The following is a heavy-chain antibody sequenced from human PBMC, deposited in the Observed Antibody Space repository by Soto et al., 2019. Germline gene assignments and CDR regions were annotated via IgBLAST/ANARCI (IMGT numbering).Heavy chain of an antibody. J-gene: IGHJ6*02. D-gene: IGHD2-2*02. Sequence: LSLTCAVSGGSVSSGSYYWSWIRQPPGKGLEWIGYIYYSGSTNYNPSLKSRVTISVDTSKNQFSLKLSSVTAADTAVYYCASVTRTCISTSCYRYYYGMDVWGQGTTVTVSS. V-gene: IGHV4-61*01. CDR2: IYYSGST. CDR1: GGSVSSGSYY. CDR3: ASVTRTCISTSCYRYYYGMDV.